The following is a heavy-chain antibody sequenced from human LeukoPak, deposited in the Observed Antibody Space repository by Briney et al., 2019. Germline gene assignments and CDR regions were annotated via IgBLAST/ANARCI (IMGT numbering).Heavy chain of an antibody. CDR2: TYPADSDT. J-gene: IGHJ4*02. Sequence: GESLKISCKGSGYSFTSYWIGWVRQMPGKGLEGMGITYPADSDTRYNPSFQGQVTISAAKSISTAYLQWSSLKASDTAMYYCARYRGEVAAAGNWIWYFDYWGQGTLVTVSS. CDR3: ARYRGEVAAAGNWIWYFDY. CDR1: GYSFTSYW. D-gene: IGHD6-13*01. V-gene: IGHV5-51*01.